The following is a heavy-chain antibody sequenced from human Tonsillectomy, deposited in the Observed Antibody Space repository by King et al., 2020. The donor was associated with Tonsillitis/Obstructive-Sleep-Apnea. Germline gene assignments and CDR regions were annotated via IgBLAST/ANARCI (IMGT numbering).Heavy chain of an antibody. CDR3: ARGYGTATTFYFDY. CDR2: INHSGSA. J-gene: IGHJ4*02. Sequence: QVQLQQWGAGLLKPSETLSLTCAVYGGSLSSYYWTWIRQPPEKGLEWIGEINHSGSANYSPSLKSRVTLLIDMSKNQFSLRLSSVTAADTAVYYCARGYGTATTFYFDYWGQGTLLTVSS. V-gene: IGHV4-34*01. D-gene: IGHD1-1*01. CDR1: GGSLSSYY.